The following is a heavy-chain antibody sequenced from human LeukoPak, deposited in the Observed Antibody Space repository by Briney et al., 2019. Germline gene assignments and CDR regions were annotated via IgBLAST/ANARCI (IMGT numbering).Heavy chain of an antibody. V-gene: IGHV3-7*01. CDR3: ARDGLTYARDY. J-gene: IGHJ4*02. CDR1: GFSIRSFW. CDR2: LKGDGSEE. D-gene: IGHD2-2*01. Sequence: GGSLRLSCEASGFSIRSFWMTWVRQAPGKGLEWVAHLKGDGSEEYYVDSVKGRFTTYRDSAKNSLYLQMNSLRVDDTAFYYCARDGLTYARDYWGQGTLVTVSS.